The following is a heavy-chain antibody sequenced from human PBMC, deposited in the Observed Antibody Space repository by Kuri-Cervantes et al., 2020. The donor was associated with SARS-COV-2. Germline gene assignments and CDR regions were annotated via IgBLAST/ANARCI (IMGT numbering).Heavy chain of an antibody. V-gene: IGHV4-59*01. D-gene: IGHD6-19*01. CDR1: GGSLSNYY. Sequence: ESLKISCTVSGGSLSNYYWSWIRQPPGKGLEWIGYVYYTGRTDYNPSLMSRVTISVDTSKNRFSLTLTSVTAADTAVYYCARDRRGGSSLDYWGQGALVTVSS. J-gene: IGHJ4*02. CDR3: ARDRRGGSSLDY. CDR2: VYYTGRT.